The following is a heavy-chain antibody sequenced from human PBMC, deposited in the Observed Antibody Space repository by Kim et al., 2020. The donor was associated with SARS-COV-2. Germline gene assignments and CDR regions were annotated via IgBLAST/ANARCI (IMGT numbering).Heavy chain of an antibody. CDR3: ARDYYYDSSGYAMWFDP. Sequence: SETLSLTCTVSGGSISSYYWSWIRQPPGKGLEWIGYIYYSGSTNYNPSLKSRVTISVDTSKNQFSLKLSSVTAADTAVYYCARDYYYDSSGYAMWFDPWGQGTLVTVSS. V-gene: IGHV4-59*01. D-gene: IGHD3-22*01. CDR2: IYYSGST. CDR1: GGSISSYY. J-gene: IGHJ5*02.